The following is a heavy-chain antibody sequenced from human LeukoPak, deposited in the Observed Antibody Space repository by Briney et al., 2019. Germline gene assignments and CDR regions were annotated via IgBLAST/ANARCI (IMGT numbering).Heavy chain of an antibody. CDR3: ARAGPRGYGDSYSRLVY. Sequence: ASVKVSCKASGYTFTSYGISWVRQAPGQGLEWMGWINPNSGGTNYAQKFQGRVTMTRDTSISTAYMELSRLRSDDTAVYYCARAGPRGYGDSYSRLVYWGQGTLVTVSS. J-gene: IGHJ4*02. CDR2: INPNSGGT. D-gene: IGHD2-21*02. V-gene: IGHV1-2*02. CDR1: GYTFTSYG.